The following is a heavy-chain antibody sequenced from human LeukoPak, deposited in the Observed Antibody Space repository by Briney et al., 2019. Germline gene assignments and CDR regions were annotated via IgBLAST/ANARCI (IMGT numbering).Heavy chain of an antibody. V-gene: IGHV4-39*07. CDR2: IYYRGST. CDR3: AATYYYDSSGYTAFDI. J-gene: IGHJ3*02. Sequence: SETLSLTCTVSGGSISSSSYYWGWIRQPPGKGLEWIGSIYYRGSTYYNPSLKSRVTISVDTSKNQFSLKLSSVTAADTAVYYCAATYYYDSSGYTAFDIWGQGTMVTVSS. CDR1: GGSISSSSYY. D-gene: IGHD3-22*01.